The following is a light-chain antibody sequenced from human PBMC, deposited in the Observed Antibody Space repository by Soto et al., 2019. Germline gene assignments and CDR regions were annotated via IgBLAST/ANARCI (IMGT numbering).Light chain of an antibody. CDR3: SSYTTSNTRQIV. CDR2: DVS. Sequence: QSVLTQPAPVSGSPGESITISFTGTSSYIGGYNYVSWYQHHPGKAPKLLIYDVSNRPSGVSHRFSGSKSDNTASLTISGLQPEDEADYYCSSYTTSNTRQIVFGTGTKVTVL. V-gene: IGLV2-14*03. J-gene: IGLJ1*01. CDR1: SSYIGGYNY.